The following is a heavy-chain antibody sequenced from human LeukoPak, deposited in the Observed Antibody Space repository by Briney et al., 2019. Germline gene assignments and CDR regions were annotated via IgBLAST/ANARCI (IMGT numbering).Heavy chain of an antibody. CDR3: ARGYSSGQYYFEY. D-gene: IGHD6-19*01. Sequence: SETLSLTCAVYGGSFSGYYWSWIRQPPGKGLEWIGEINHSGSTNYNPSLKSRVTISVDTSNNQFSLKLSSVTAADTAVYYCARGYSSGQYYFEYWGQGTLVTVSS. J-gene: IGHJ4*02. V-gene: IGHV4-34*01. CDR1: GGSFSGYY. CDR2: INHSGST.